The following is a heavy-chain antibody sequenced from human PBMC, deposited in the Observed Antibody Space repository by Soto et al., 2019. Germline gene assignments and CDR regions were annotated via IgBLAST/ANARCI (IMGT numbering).Heavy chain of an antibody. D-gene: IGHD3-3*01. J-gene: IGHJ5*02. V-gene: IGHV4-59*08. Sequence: QVQLQESGPGLVKPSETLSLTCSDSGGSIGSYYWSWIRQPPGKGLEGIGYIYYSGSTNYNPSLNPRVNISVDTSKDQFPLKLTSVTAADTAVYYCARGGWRQTVSWGQGTLVPVSS. CDR1: GGSIGSYY. CDR2: IYYSGST. CDR3: ARGGWRQTVS.